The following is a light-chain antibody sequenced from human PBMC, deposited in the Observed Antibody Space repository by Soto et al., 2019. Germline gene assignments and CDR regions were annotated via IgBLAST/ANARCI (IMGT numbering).Light chain of an antibody. CDR1: ESVSSN. J-gene: IGKJ2*01. CDR3: QQYNSWPPYT. Sequence: EIVMTQSPDTLSVSPGERATVSCRASESVSSNLAWYQQKAGQAPRLLIYGASTRATGIPARFSGSGSGTEFTLTNSTLQSEDVAIYYCQQYNSWPPYTFGQGTKLEI. V-gene: IGKV3-15*01. CDR2: GAS.